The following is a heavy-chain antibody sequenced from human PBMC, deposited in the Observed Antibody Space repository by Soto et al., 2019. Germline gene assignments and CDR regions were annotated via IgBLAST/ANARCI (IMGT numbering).Heavy chain of an antibody. J-gene: IGHJ4*02. CDR3: TTWRYSSSLYFDS. CDR1: GITFSNAW. Sequence: EVQLVESGGGLVKPGGSLRVSCAASGITFSNAWMTWVRQAPGKGLEWVGRIKSKIDGGTTDYGVPVKGRFTISRDDSKNTLYLQMNSLKTEDTAVYYCTTWRYSSSLYFDSWGQGTLVTVSS. D-gene: IGHD6-6*01. V-gene: IGHV3-15*01. CDR2: IKSKIDGGTT.